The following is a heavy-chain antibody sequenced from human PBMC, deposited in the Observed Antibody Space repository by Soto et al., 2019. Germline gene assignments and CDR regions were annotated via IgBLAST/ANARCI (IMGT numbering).Heavy chain of an antibody. CDR2: ISSSSSTI. D-gene: IGHD3-3*01. V-gene: IGHV3-48*02. CDR1: GFTFSSYS. J-gene: IGHJ6*02. Sequence: GASVKVSCAASGFTFSSYSMNWVRQAPGKGLEWVSYISSSSSTIYYADSVKGRFTISRDNAKNSLYLQMNSLRDEDTAVYYCASDGYYDFWSGYYREYYYYGMDVWGQGTTVTVSS. CDR3: ASDGYYDFWSGYYREYYYYGMDV.